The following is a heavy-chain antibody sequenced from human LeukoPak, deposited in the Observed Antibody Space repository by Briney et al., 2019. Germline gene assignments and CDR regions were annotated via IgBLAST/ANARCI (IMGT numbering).Heavy chain of an antibody. CDR2: IKQDGSEK. CDR3: AREGIVVVTDPYWYFYL. J-gene: IGHJ2*01. CDR1: GFTFSSYW. V-gene: IGHV3-7*05. Sequence: GGSLRLSCAASGFTFSSYWMSWVRQAPGKGLEWVANIKQDGSEKFYVDSVKGRFTISRDNAKNSLYLQMNSLRAEDTAVYYCAREGIVVVTDPYWYFYLWGRGTLVTVSS. D-gene: IGHD2-21*02.